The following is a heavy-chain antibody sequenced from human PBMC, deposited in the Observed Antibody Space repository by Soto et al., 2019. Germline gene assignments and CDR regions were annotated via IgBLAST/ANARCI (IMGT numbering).Heavy chain of an antibody. CDR3: ASLEVGLWYFDL. CDR1: GGSIKSYY. Sequence: QVQLQESGPGLVKPSETLSLTCIVSGGSIKSYYWSWIRQPPGKGLEWIGYMYNRGSTNDNPSLKSRVSLSIDTSKNQFSLDLTSVTAADTAVYYCASLEVGLWYFDLWGRGALVTVSS. V-gene: IGHV4-59*08. CDR2: MYNRGST. J-gene: IGHJ2*01.